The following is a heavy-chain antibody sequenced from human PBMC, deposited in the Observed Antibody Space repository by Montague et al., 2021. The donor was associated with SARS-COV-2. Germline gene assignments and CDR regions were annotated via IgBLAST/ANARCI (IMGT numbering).Heavy chain of an antibody. J-gene: IGHJ5*02. CDR1: GGSMSTVNYY. Sequence: SETLSLTCTVSGGSMSTVNYYWGWVRQTAGKGLDWVGGISYSGATYYNPSLETRVTISRDTSKSQFSLELRSVTAADTAVYYCARERQSVGIYFDPWGHGTLVTVSS. CDR2: ISYSGAT. D-gene: IGHD1-1*01. V-gene: IGHV4-39*07. CDR3: ARERQSVGIYFDP.